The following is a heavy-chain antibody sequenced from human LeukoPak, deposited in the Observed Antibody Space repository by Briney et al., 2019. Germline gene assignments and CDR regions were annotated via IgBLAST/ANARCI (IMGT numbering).Heavy chain of an antibody. CDR1: GFSFSSHS. V-gene: IGHV3-48*04. CDR3: VRRSSFDF. J-gene: IGHJ4*02. Sequence: GGSLRLSCAASGFSFSSHSMNWVRQAPGKGLEWISHISNSGSNIYYADSVKGRFTISRDNARSSLFLQMNSLRAEDTAVYFCVRRSSFDFWGQGVLVTVSS. CDR2: ISNSGSNI.